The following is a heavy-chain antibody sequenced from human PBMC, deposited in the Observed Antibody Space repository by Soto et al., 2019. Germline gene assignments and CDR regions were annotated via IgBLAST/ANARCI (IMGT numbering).Heavy chain of an antibody. CDR2: IIPIFGTA. Sequence: QVQLVQSGAEVKKPGSSVKVSCKASGGTFSSYAISWVRQAPGQGLEWMGGIIPIFGTANYAQKFQGRVTIPGDESTSTAYMELSSLRSEDTAVYYCARDRDYDSSGYYSYDYWGQGTLVTVSS. V-gene: IGHV1-69*01. CDR3: ARDRDYDSSGYYSYDY. CDR1: GGTFSSYA. D-gene: IGHD3-22*01. J-gene: IGHJ4*02.